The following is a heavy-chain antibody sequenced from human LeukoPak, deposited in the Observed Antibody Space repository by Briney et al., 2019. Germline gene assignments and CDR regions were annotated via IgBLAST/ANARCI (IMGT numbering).Heavy chain of an antibody. J-gene: IGHJ4*02. CDR3: ARGVLYYYDSSGYPFDY. V-gene: IGHV4-39*07. CDR1: GGSISSSSYY. D-gene: IGHD3-22*01. CDR2: INHSGST. Sequence: SETLSLTCTVSGGSISSSSYYWGWIRQPPGKGLEWIGEINHSGSTNYNPSLKSRVTISVDTSKNQFSLKLSSVTAADTAVYYCARGVLYYYDSSGYPFDYWGQGTLVTVSS.